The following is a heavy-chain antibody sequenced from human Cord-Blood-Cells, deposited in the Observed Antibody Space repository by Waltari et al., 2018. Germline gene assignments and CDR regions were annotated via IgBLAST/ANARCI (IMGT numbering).Heavy chain of an antibody. CDR1: GGSISSGGYY. Sequence: QVQLQESGPGLVKPSQTLSRTRTVPGGSISSGGYYSSWIRQHPGKGLEWIGYIYYSGSTYYNPSLKSRVTISVDTSKNQFSLKLSSVTAADTAVYYCASSPGTGYDSVRFDYWGQGTLVTVSS. CDR2: IYYSGST. V-gene: IGHV4-31*03. J-gene: IGHJ4*02. CDR3: ASSPGTGYDSVRFDY. D-gene: IGHD5-12*01.